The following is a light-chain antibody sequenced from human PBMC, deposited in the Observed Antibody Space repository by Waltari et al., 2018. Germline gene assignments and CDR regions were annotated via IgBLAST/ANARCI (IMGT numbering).Light chain of an antibody. Sequence: IQLTQSPSSLSASFCDTVTITCRASQGISTYLAWLQQKPGRAPKVLIFEASTLQSGVPSRFSGSGSGIDFTLTISSLQPEDVATYYCQQFHDYPWTFGQGTKVEIK. V-gene: IGKV1-9*01. J-gene: IGKJ1*01. CDR3: QQFHDYPWT. CDR2: EAS. CDR1: QGISTY.